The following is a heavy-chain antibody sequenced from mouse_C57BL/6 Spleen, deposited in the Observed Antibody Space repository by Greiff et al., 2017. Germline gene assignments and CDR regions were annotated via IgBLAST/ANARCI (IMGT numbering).Heavy chain of an antibody. CDR3: AILYYGSSYGAY. J-gene: IGHJ3*01. V-gene: IGHV1-42*01. CDR2: INPSTGGT. CDR1: GYSFTGYY. D-gene: IGHD1-1*01. Sequence: VQLQQSGPELVKPGASVKISCKASGYSFTGYYMNWVKQSPEKSLEWIGEINPSTGGTTYNQKFKAKATLTVHKSSSTAYMQLKSLTSEDSAVYYCAILYYGSSYGAYWGQGTLVTVSA.